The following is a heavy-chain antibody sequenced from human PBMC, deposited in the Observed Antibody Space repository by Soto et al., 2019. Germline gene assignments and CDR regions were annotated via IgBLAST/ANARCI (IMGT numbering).Heavy chain of an antibody. CDR1: GGSISSSSYY. Sequence: SETLSLTCTVSGGSISSSSYYWGWIRQPPGKGLEWIGIIYYSGSTYYNPSLKSRVTISVDTSKNQFSLKLSSVTATETAVYYCARLTRRDNLERYPWGQGTLVTVS. V-gene: IGHV4-39*01. CDR2: IYYSGST. CDR3: ARLTRRDNLERYP. D-gene: IGHD1-1*01. J-gene: IGHJ5*02.